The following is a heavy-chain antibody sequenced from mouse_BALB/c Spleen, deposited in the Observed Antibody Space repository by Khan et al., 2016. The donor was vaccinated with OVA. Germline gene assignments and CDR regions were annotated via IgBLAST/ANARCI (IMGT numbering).Heavy chain of an antibody. CDR2: INPSNGYT. D-gene: IGHD2-14*01. CDR3: VRDGAYHRSDGWVAY. Sequence: QVQLQQPGAELARPGASVKMSCKASGYTFTSYTIHWIKKRPGQGLEWIGYINPSNGYTNYNQKFKDKATLTTDKSSTTAYLQLSSLTSDDSAVYNCVRDGAYHRSDGWVAYWGQGTLVTVSA. V-gene: IGHV1-4*01. J-gene: IGHJ3*01. CDR1: GYTFTSYT.